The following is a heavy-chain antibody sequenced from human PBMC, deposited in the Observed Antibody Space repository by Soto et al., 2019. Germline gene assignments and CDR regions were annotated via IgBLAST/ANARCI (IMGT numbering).Heavy chain of an antibody. Sequence: TFCSDSVYSGGYSLTLNHQPPGKGLEWLGNIHYSGSTSYYNPSLKSRATMSVDTSKNQFSLNLSSVTDTDTAVYYCARADIATPFDSPILDILRQGTTVIVSS. J-gene: IGHJ3*02. CDR1: SDSVYSGGYS. V-gene: IGHV4-30-4*01. CDR2: IHYSGST. CDR3: ARADIATPFDSPILDI. D-gene: IGHD5-12*01.